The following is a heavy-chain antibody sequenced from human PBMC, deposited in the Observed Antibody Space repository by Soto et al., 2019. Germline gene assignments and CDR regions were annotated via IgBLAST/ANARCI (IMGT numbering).Heavy chain of an antibody. Sequence: PGGSLRLSCAASGFTFSYSAIHWVRQASGKGLEWVGRIKTKTDTYATAFAASVRGRFTISRDDSINTAYLHMGSLKIDDTAVYYCTRLAPASFQFDYWGHGVLVTVSS. D-gene: IGHD6-25*01. V-gene: IGHV3-73*01. CDR3: TRLAPASFQFDY. CDR1: GFTFSYSA. CDR2: IKTKTDTYAT. J-gene: IGHJ5*01.